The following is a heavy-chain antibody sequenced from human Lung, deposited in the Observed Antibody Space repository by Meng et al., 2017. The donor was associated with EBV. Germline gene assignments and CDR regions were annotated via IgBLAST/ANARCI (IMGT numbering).Heavy chain of an antibody. Sequence: HLVQSGAEVKMPVSPVKVACQTSGGSFSTYPCSWVRQAPGQGLEWMGGLIPVLNKAKSAPRFQDRVTFTADETTTTAYMELSSLTFEDTAVYFCARGRGNQPLFDFWGQGTLVTVSS. D-gene: IGHD2/OR15-2a*01. CDR2: LIPVLNKA. CDR1: GGSFSTYP. V-gene: IGHV1-69*10. CDR3: ARGRGNQPLFDF. J-gene: IGHJ4*02.